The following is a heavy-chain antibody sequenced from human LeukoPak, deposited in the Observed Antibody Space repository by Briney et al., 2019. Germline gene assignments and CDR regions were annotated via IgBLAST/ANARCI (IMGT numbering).Heavy chain of an antibody. D-gene: IGHD5-24*01. Sequence: GGSLRLSCAASGFTFSSYWMSWFRQAPGKGLEWVANIKQDGSGKYYVDSVKGRFTISRDNAKNSLYLQMNSLRAEDTALYFCAMIEQAVSKVEGGHWGQGTLVTVSS. V-gene: IGHV3-7*01. J-gene: IGHJ4*02. CDR3: AMIEQAVSKVEGGH. CDR1: GFTFSSYW. CDR2: IKQDGSGK.